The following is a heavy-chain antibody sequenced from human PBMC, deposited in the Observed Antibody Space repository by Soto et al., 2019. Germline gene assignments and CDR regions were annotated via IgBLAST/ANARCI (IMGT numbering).Heavy chain of an antibody. V-gene: IGHV3-74*01. Sequence: EVQLVESGGGLVQPGMSLRLSCAASGFTFSTYWMHWVRQAPGKGLVWVSRINSAGTITSYADSVKGRFTVSRDNAKNTLYLQINSLTADDTAVYYCATVATTSYNWFDPWGQGTLFTVSS. CDR1: GFTFSTYW. CDR2: INSAGTIT. J-gene: IGHJ5*02. D-gene: IGHD5-12*01. CDR3: ATVATTSYNWFDP.